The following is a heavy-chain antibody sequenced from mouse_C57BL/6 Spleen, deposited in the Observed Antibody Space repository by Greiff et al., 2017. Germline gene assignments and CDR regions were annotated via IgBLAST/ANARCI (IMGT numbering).Heavy chain of an antibody. J-gene: IGHJ2*01. CDR2: INPGSGGT. CDR3: ARRTTGTTY. Sequence: VQLQQSGAELVRPGTSVKVSCKASGYAFTNYLIEWVKQRPGQGLEWIGVINPGSGGTNYNEKFKGKATLTADKSSSTAYMQLSSLTSEDSAVYFCARRTTGTTYWGQGTTLTVSS. V-gene: IGHV1-54*01. CDR1: GYAFTNYL. D-gene: IGHD4-1*01.